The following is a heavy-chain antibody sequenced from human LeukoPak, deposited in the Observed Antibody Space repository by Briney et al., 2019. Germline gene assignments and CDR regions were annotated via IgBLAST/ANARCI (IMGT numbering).Heavy chain of an antibody. Sequence: SETLSLTCTVSGGSISSSSYYWGWIRQPPGKGLERIGSIYYSGSTYYNPSLKSRVTIPVDTSKNQFSLKLSSVTAADTAVYYCAREDQHPYYYDSSGYLNHWGQGTLVTVSS. J-gene: IGHJ5*02. CDR3: AREDQHPYYYDSSGYLNH. D-gene: IGHD3-22*01. V-gene: IGHV4-39*07. CDR2: IYYSGST. CDR1: GGSISSSSYY.